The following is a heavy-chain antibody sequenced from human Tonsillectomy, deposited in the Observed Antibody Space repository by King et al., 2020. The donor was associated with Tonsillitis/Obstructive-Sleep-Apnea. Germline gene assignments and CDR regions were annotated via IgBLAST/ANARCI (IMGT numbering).Heavy chain of an antibody. J-gene: IGHJ6*03. Sequence: QLVQSGAEVKKPGASVKVSCKASGYTFTSYGISWVRQAPGQGLEWMGWISAYNGNTNYAQKLQGRVTMTTDTSTSTAYMELRSLRSDDTAVYYCARWGYQPLEEYYYYYMDVWGKGTTVTVSS. CDR1: GYTFTSYG. D-gene: IGHD2-2*01. V-gene: IGHV1-18*01. CDR3: ARWGYQPLEEYYYYYMDV. CDR2: ISAYNGNT.